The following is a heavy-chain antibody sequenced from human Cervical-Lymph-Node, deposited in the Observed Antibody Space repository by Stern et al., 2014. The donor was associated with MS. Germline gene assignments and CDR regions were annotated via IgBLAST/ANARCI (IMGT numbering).Heavy chain of an antibody. V-gene: IGHV3-53*01. CDR3: ARDTSSPERSDW. J-gene: IGHJ4*02. D-gene: IGHD1-1*01. CDR2: ITNVGRT. CDR1: GFTLSSDY. Sequence: EVQLVESGGGVIKPGGSLRLSCTASGFTLSSDYMTRFRQPPGKELEWVSLITNVGRTFYTDSVKGRFTISRDDSKNTVYLHMTSLRAEDTAMYYCARDTSSPERSDWWGKGTLVTVSS.